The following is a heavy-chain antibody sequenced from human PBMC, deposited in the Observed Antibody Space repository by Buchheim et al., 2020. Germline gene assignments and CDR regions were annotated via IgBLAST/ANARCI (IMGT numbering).Heavy chain of an antibody. Sequence: EVQLVESGGGLVQPGGSLRLSCAASGLTFSSYAMSWIRQAPGKGLEGVSAISGSGGSTYYADSVKGRFTISRGNHKNNLYTKMNSLRAEDTAVYYCAKGIYGSGSYYNDYWGQGTL. V-gene: IGHV3-23*04. J-gene: IGHJ4*02. CDR1: GLTFSSYA. D-gene: IGHD3-10*01. CDR2: ISGSGGST. CDR3: AKGIYGSGSYYNDY.